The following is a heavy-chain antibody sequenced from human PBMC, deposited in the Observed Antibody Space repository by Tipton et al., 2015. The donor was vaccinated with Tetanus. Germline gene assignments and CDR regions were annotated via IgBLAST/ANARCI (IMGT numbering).Heavy chain of an antibody. CDR2: SWYDGTDK. CDR3: AREADCSGGSCFSGDFDN. J-gene: IGHJ4*02. Sequence: SLRLSCAASDFIFSSYGIHWVRQAPGKGLEWVAVSWYDGTDKYYADPVKGRFTISRDNSKNTLYLQMNSLRAEDTAVYYCAREADCSGGSCFSGDFDNWGQGTQVTVSS. CDR1: DFIFSSYG. D-gene: IGHD2-15*01. V-gene: IGHV3-33*01.